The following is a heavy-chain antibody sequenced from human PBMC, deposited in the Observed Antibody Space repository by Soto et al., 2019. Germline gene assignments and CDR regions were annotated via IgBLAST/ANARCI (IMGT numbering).Heavy chain of an antibody. CDR2: IRSGGDT. CDR3: GRVDWNAGAD. CDR1: GLSFSDYW. D-gene: IGHD1-1*01. J-gene: IGHJ4*02. V-gene: IGHV3-74*01. Sequence: EVRLAESGGGLVQPGGSLRLSCVASGLSFSDYWIHWVRQAPGKGLIWVSGIRSGGDTDYADSVKGRFTISRDNAKNTVYLQMNNLRADNTAVYYSGRVDWNAGADWGQGTRVSVSS.